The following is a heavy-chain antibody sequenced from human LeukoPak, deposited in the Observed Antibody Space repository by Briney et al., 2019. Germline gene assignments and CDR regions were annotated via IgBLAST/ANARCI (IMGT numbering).Heavy chain of an antibody. CDR1: GYTFTDYY. CDR2: INPDSGGT. Sequence: ASVKVSCKASGYTFTDYYMHWVRQAPGQGLEWMGWINPDSGGTNYAQRFQGRVTMTRDTSISTAYMELRSLRSDDTAVYYCARRATYYYGSGSYSYYYYMDVWGKGTTVTVSS. V-gene: IGHV1-2*02. J-gene: IGHJ6*03. D-gene: IGHD3-10*01. CDR3: ARRATYYYGSGSYSYYYYMDV.